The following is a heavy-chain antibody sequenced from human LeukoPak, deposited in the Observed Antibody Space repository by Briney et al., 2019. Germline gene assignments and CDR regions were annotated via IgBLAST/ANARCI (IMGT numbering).Heavy chain of an antibody. CDR1: GGSFSGYY. CDR2: INHSGST. D-gene: IGHD1-1*01. Sequence: ETLSLTCAVYGGSFSGYYWSWIRQPPGKGLEWIGEINHSGSTNYNPSLRSGVTISVDKTKNQFSLKLSSVTAADTAVYYCARGFPAGYRFPQYYYGMDVWGQGTTVTVSS. J-gene: IGHJ6*02. CDR3: ARGFPAGYRFPQYYYGMDV. V-gene: IGHV4-34*01.